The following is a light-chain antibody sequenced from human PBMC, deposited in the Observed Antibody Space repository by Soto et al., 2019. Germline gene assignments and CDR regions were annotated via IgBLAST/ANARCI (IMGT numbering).Light chain of an antibody. V-gene: IGKV1-5*01. CDR1: QSITTW. CDR2: DAS. J-gene: IGKJ1*01. Sequence: DIHMTQSVSTLSASVGARVFITCRASQSITTWLAWYQQKPGKAPKLLIYDASSLESGVPSRFSGSGSGTEFTLTISSLQADDFAAYYCQHYNYYSVAFGHGTKVDIK. CDR3: QHYNYYSVA.